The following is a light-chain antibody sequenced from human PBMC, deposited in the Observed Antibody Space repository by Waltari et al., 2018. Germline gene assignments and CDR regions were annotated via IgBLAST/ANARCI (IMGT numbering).Light chain of an antibody. CDR1: TSNIGAGHD. J-gene: IGLJ2*01. CDR2: GNN. V-gene: IGLV1-40*01. Sequence: QSVLTQPPSVSGTPGQRVTISCSGSTSNIGAGHDVHWYQHLPGTAPKLLIYGNNNRASGVPYRCSGFKSGTSASLAITGLQADDEADYFCQSFDNMLSGGVVFGGGTKLAVL. CDR3: QSFDNMLSGGVV.